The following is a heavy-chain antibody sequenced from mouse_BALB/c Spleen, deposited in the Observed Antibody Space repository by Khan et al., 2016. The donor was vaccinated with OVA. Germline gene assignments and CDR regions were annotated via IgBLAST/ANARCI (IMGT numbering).Heavy chain of an antibody. CDR2: ISYSGVT. CDR3: ARGNYYGYFFDY. J-gene: IGHJ2*01. V-gene: IGHV3-2*02. D-gene: IGHD1-1*01. CDR1: GYSITSGYA. Sequence: EVQLLESGPGLVKPSQSLSLTCTVTGYSITSGYAWNWIRQFPGNKLEWMGYISYSGVTSYTPSLKSRISITRDTSKNKFFLQLNSVTNEDTATYYCARGNYYGYFFDYWGQGTTLTVSS.